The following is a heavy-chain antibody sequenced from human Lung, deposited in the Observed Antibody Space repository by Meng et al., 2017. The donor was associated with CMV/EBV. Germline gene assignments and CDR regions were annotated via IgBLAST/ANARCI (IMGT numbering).Heavy chain of an antibody. CDR1: GFTFSDFS. CDR3: TRSPLGGESDY. V-gene: IGHV3-30*04. J-gene: IGHJ4*02. D-gene: IGHD3-16*01. CDR2: ISYHGKNE. Sequence: SCAASGFTFSDFSMHWVRQAPGKGLEWVALISYHGKNEYYADSVKGRFTISRDYSKNTVSLQMSSLRPEDTAVYYCTRSPLGGESDYLVQGTLVTVSS.